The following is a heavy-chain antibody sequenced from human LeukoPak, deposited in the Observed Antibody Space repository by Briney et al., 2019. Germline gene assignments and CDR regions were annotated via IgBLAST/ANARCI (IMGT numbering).Heavy chain of an antibody. Sequence: SETLSLTCTVSGGSISGYYWSWIRQPPGKGLEWIGYIYSSGSTNYNPSLKSRVTISIDTSKNQFSLKLSSVTAADTAVYYCAREGTTVTHFDYWGQGTLVTVSS. CDR2: IYSSGST. CDR3: AREGTTVTHFDY. J-gene: IGHJ4*02. V-gene: IGHV4-59*01. CDR1: GGSISGYY. D-gene: IGHD4-11*01.